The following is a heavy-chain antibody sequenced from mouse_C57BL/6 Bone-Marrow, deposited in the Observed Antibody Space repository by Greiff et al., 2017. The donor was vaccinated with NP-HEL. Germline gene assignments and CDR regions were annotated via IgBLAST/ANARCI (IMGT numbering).Heavy chain of an antibody. CDR2: IDPNSGGT. D-gene: IGHD2-4*01. Sequence: QVQLQQPGAELVKPGASVKLSCKASGYTFTSYWMHWVKQRPGRGLEWIGSIDPNSGGTKYNEKFKSKATLTVDKPSSTAYMQLSSLTSEDSAVYYCARWGDYDRLAMDYWGQGTSVTVSS. CDR1: GYTFTSYW. V-gene: IGHV1-72*01. CDR3: ARWGDYDRLAMDY. J-gene: IGHJ4*01.